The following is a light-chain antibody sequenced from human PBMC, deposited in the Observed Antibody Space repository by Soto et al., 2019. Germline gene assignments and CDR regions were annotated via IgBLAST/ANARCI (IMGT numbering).Light chain of an antibody. CDR1: SSNIGSNY. Sequence: QSVLTQTPSASGTPGQRVTISCSGSSSNIGSNYVYWYQQLPGTAPKLLIYGYNQRPSGVPDRFSGSKSGTSASLAISGLRSEDEADYYCAAWDDSLSGRVFGGGTKVTVL. CDR2: GYN. J-gene: IGLJ2*01. V-gene: IGLV1-47*01. CDR3: AAWDDSLSGRV.